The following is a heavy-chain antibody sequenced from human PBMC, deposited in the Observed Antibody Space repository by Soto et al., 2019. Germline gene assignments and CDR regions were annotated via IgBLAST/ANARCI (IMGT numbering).Heavy chain of an antibody. CDR3: AKDLKAGTSHYFYGMDV. CDR2: ISWNSGGI. Sequence: GGSLRLSCAASGFTFDDYAMHWVRQAPGKGLEWVSGISWNSGGIGYGDSVKGRFTISRDNAKNSLSLQMNSLRAEDTALYYCAKDLKAGTSHYFYGMDVWGQGTTVTVSS. J-gene: IGHJ6*02. V-gene: IGHV3-9*01. CDR1: GFTFDDYA. D-gene: IGHD1-7*01.